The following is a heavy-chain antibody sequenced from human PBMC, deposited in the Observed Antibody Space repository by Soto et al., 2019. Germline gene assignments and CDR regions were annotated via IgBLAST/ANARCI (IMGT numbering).Heavy chain of an antibody. D-gene: IGHD2-15*01. CDR3: ARVLWVAATGAYYYYGMDV. Sequence: QVQLQESGPGLVKPSQTLSLTCTVSGGSISSGGYYWSWIRQHPGKGLEWIGYIYYSGSNYYNPSLKSRVTISVDTSKNQFSLKLSSVTAADTAVYYCARVLWVAATGAYYYYGMDVWGQGTTVTVSS. CDR2: IYYSGSN. CDR1: GGSISSGGYY. V-gene: IGHV4-31*03. J-gene: IGHJ6*02.